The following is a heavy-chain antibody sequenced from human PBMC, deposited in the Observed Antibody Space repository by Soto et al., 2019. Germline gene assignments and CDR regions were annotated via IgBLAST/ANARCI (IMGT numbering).Heavy chain of an antibody. Sequence: QITLKESGPTLVKPTQTLTLTCTFSGFSLSTDGVGVGWIRQPPGKALEWLALIYWNDDKRYIPFLKSRLTIDKDTSKNQVVLTMTNVDPADTATYYCARRPRYSNYVDYWGPGTLVTVSS. J-gene: IGHJ4*02. CDR1: GFSLSTDGVG. CDR2: IYWNDDK. CDR3: ARRPRYSNYVDY. V-gene: IGHV2-5*01. D-gene: IGHD4-4*01.